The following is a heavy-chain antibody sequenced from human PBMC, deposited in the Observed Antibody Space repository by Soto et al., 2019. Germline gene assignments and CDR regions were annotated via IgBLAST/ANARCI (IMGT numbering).Heavy chain of an antibody. Sequence: SETLSLTCTVSGGSISSNIYYWSWIRQPPGKGLEWIGYIYYSGSTNYNPSLKSRVTISVDTSKNQFSLKLSSVTAADTAVYYCARRYGGNLDYWGQGTLVTVSS. V-gene: IGHV4-61*05. CDR3: ARRYGGNLDY. J-gene: IGHJ4*02. CDR1: GGSISSNIYY. D-gene: IGHD1-26*01. CDR2: IYYSGST.